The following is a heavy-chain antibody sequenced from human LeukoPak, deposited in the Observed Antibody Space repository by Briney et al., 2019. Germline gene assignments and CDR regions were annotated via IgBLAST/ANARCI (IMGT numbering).Heavy chain of an antibody. CDR2: ISGSGGSA. Sequence: PGGSLRLSCAASGFTFSSYAMSWVRQAPGKGLEWVSAISGSGGSAYYADSVKGRFTISRDNSKNTLYLQMNSLRAEDTAVYYCAKGTGITIFVGYFDYWGQGTLVTVSS. D-gene: IGHD3-3*01. CDR3: AKGTGITIFVGYFDY. J-gene: IGHJ4*02. CDR1: GFTFSSYA. V-gene: IGHV3-23*01.